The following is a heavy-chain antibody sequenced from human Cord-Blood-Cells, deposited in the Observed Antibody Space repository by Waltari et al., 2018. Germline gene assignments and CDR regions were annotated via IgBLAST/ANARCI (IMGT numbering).Heavy chain of an antibody. CDR3: ARDGLSGGSGSYYYYYYMDV. D-gene: IGHD3-10*01. CDR2: INAGNGNT. CDR1: GYCFTSYA. Sequence: QVQLVQSGAEVKKPGASVKDSCKDSGYCFTSYAMLWVRQTHGQRHKWMGWINAGNGNTKYSQKFQGRVTITRDTSASTAYMELSSLRSEDTAVYYCARDGLSGGSGSYYYYYYMDVWGKGTTVTVSS. V-gene: IGHV1-3*01. J-gene: IGHJ6*03.